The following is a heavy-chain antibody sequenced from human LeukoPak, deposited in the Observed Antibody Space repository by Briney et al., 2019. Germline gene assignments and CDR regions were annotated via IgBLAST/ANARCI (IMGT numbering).Heavy chain of an antibody. J-gene: IGHJ4*02. CDR1: GFTFSSYW. CDR3: ARDGRGSYYGEGGY. Sequence: PGGSLRLSCAASGFTFSSYWMGWVRQAPGKGREGVANIKQDGSEKYYVDSVKGRFTISRDNAKNSLYLQMNSLRAEDTAVYYCARDGRGSYYGEGGYWGQGTLVTVSS. CDR2: IKQDGSEK. V-gene: IGHV3-7*01. D-gene: IGHD1-26*01.